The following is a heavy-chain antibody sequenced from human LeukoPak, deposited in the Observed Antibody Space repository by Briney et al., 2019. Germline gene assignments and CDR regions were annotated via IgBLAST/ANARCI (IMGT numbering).Heavy chain of an antibody. CDR1: GYTLTELS. CDR3: ATDSRYSYGHLYYYAMDV. CDR2: FDPEDGKT. V-gene: IGHV1-24*01. Sequence: ASVKVSCKVSGYTLTELSMHWVRQAPRTGLEWMGGFDPEDGKTIYAQKFQGRVTLTEDTSTDTAHMELSSLRSEDTAVRYCATDSRYSYGHLYYYAMDVWGQGTTVTVSS. D-gene: IGHD5-18*01. J-gene: IGHJ6*02.